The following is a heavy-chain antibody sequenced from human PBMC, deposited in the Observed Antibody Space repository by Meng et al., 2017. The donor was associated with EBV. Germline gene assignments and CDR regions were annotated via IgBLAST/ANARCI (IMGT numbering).Heavy chain of an antibody. CDR2: VHYTGST. CDR1: CDSISSFDY. V-gene: IGHV4-39*01. J-gene: IGHJ5*02. Sequence: QLQLRESGPGQVKPSXXLSLTXXVSCDSISSFDYWGWIRQPPGRGLEWIGSVHYTGSTYYSPSLKSRVTVSVDTSKNQFSLRLASVTAADTAVYYCARPFPSWQSPRLDPFGAWGQGTLGTVAS. CDR3: ARPFPSWQSPRLDPFGA. D-gene: IGHD6-19*01.